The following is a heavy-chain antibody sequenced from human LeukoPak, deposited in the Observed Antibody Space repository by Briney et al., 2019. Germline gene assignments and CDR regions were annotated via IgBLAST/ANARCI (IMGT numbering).Heavy chain of an antibody. J-gene: IGHJ4*02. D-gene: IGHD2-8*01. V-gene: IGHV3-23*01. CDR3: AKTSLYAIRGGYFDY. CDR1: GFTFSSYA. CDR2: ISGSGGST. Sequence: GGSLRLSCAASGFTFSSYAMSWVRQAPGKGLEWVSAISGSGGSTYYADSVKGRFTISRDNSKNTLYLQMNSLRAEDTAVYYCAKTSLYAIRGGYFDYWGQGTLVTVSS.